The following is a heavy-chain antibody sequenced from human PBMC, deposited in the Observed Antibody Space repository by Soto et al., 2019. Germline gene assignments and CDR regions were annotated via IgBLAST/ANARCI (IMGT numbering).Heavy chain of an antibody. CDR2: IIPIYGTA. V-gene: IGHV1-69*01. J-gene: IGHJ5*02. CDR3: ARVWVGYYSGGSCYDWFDP. Sequence: QVQLVQSGAEVKKPGSSVKVSCKASGGTFSSYAISWVRQAPGQGLEWIGGIIPIYGTANYAQKFQGRVTITADEYTSTGYMELGSLRSADTAVYYCARVWVGYYSGGSCYDWFDPWGQGTLVTVSS. CDR1: GGTFSSYA. D-gene: IGHD2-15*01.